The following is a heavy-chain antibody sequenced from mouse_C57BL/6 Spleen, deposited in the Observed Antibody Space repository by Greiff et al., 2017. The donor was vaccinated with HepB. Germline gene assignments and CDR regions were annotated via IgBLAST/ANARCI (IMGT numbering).Heavy chain of an antibody. J-gene: IGHJ4*01. CDR2: IHPNSGST. CDR1: GYTFTSYW. Sequence: QVQLKQPGAELVKPGASVKLSCKASGYTFTSYWMHWVKQRPGQGLEWIGMIHPNSGSTNYNEKFKSKATLTVDKSSSTAYMQLSSLTSEDSAVYYCAGRSSYAMDYWGQGTSVTVSS. CDR3: AGRSSYAMDY. D-gene: IGHD1-1*01. V-gene: IGHV1-64*01.